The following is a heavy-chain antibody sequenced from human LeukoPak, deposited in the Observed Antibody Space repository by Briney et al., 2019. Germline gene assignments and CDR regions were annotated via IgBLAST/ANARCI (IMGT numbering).Heavy chain of an antibody. CDR2: IYHSGST. D-gene: IGHD4-11*01. CDR3: ARVYSNWANHYYFDY. V-gene: IGHV4-38-2*02. J-gene: IGHJ4*02. CDR1: GYSISSGYY. Sequence: PSETLSLTCTVSGYSISSGYYWGWIRQPPGKGLEWIGSIYHSGSTYYNPSLKSRVTISVDTSKNQFSLKLSSVTAADTAVYYCARVYSNWANHYYFDYWGQGTLVTVSS.